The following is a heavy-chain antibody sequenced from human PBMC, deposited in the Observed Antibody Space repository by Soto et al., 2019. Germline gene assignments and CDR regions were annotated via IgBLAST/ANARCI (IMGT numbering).Heavy chain of an antibody. V-gene: IGHV3-30*18. Sequence: QVQLVESGGGVVQPGRSLRLSCTPSGFTFSAYGMHWVRQAPGKGLEWVAAISHDGTNKYYGDSVRGRFTISRDNSKNPVYPQTNTVRNEDTAVYYCEKESMSPAVTATRLYGMDVWGQGNTVTVSS. CDR3: EKESMSPAVTATRLYGMDV. D-gene: IGHD5-12*01. CDR1: GFTFSAYG. J-gene: IGHJ6*01. CDR2: ISHDGTNK.